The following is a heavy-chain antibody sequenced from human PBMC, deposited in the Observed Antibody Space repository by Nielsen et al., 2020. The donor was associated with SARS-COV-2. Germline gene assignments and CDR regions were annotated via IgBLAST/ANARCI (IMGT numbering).Heavy chain of an antibody. D-gene: IGHD5-12*01. CDR3: ARGLTEEGYDAGVVFDY. CDR2: IYSGGST. CDR1: GFTVSSNY. J-gene: IGHJ4*02. Sequence: GESLKISCAASGFTVSSNYMSWVRQAPGKGLEWVSVIYSGGSTYYADSVKGRFTISRDNSKNTLYLQMNSLRAEDTAVYYCARGLTEEGYDAGVVFDYWGQGTLVTVSS. V-gene: IGHV3-66*01.